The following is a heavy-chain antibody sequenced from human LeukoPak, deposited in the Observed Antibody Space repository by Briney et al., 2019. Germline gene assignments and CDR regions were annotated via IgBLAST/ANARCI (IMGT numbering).Heavy chain of an antibody. D-gene: IGHD3-22*01. CDR3: ARGETYYYDSSGYYPLGD. Sequence: SETLSLTCAVYGGSFSGYYWSWIRQPPGKGLEWIGEINHSGSTNYNPSLKSRVTISVDTSKNQFSLKLSSVTAADTAVYYCARGETYYYDSSGYYPLGDWGQGTLVTVSS. J-gene: IGHJ4*02. CDR1: GGSFSGYY. V-gene: IGHV4-34*01. CDR2: INHSGST.